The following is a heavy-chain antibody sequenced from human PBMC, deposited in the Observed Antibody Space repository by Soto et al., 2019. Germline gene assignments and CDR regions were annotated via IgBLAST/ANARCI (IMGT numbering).Heavy chain of an antibody. J-gene: IGHJ6*02. V-gene: IGHV3-23*01. Sequence: PGGSLRLSCAASGFTFSSYAMSWVSQAPGKGLEWVSAISGIGGSTYYADSVKGRFTISRDNSKNTLYLQMNSLRAEDTAVYYCARNGVGRDYDFWSGYYTGISYGMDVWGQGTMLTVSS. CDR1: GFTFSSYA. CDR3: ARNGVGRDYDFWSGYYTGISYGMDV. CDR2: ISGIGGST. D-gene: IGHD3-3*01.